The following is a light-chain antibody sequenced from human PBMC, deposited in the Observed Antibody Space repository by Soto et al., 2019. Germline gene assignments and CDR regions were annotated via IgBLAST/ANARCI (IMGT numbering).Light chain of an antibody. J-gene: IGKJ1*01. CDR1: QSVSSD. V-gene: IGKV3-15*01. CDR3: QQYNTWHPKMA. Sequence: VVTQSPATLSVFPGETATLSCRASQSVSSDLAWYQQRPGPAPRLLIYGASTRATGIPARFRGSGSGTEFRLTISSLQSEDFATYYCQQYNTWHPKMAFGRGTKVDIK. CDR2: GAS.